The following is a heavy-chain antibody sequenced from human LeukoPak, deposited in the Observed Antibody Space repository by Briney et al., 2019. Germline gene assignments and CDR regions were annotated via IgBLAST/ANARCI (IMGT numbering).Heavy chain of an antibody. CDR1: GGSMSSNTCY. CDR2: ICFTGNT. D-gene: IGHD2-2*01. Sequence: PSETLSLTCTVSGGSMSSNTCYWGWIRQPPGKGLEWIGTICFTGNTYYSPSLQSRVTISVDTSKNQFSLKLSSMTAADTAVYYCARHIPDIVVVPAAKYEGDWFDPWGQGTLVTVSS. J-gene: IGHJ5*02. V-gene: IGHV4-39*01. CDR3: ARHIPDIVVVPAAKYEGDWFDP.